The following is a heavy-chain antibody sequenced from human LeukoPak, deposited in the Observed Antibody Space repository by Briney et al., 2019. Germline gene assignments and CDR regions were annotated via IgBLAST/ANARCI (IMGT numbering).Heavy chain of an antibody. V-gene: IGHV3-23*01. CDR3: ARDTYYYDSIDY. J-gene: IGHJ4*02. CDR1: GFTFSSSA. CDR2: ISNNGGYT. Sequence: TGGSLRLSCAASGFTFSSSAMSWVRQAPGKGLEWVSAISNNGGYTYYADSVQGRFTISRDNAKNTLYLQMNSLRAEDTAVYYCARDTYYYDSIDYWGQGTLVTVSS. D-gene: IGHD3-22*01.